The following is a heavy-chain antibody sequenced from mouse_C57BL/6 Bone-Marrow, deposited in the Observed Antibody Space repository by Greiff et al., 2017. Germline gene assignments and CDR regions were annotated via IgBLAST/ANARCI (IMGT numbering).Heavy chain of an antibody. V-gene: IGHV1-82*01. CDR3: ASRRDYDGGDYFDD. CDR2: IYPGDGDT. D-gene: IGHD2-4*01. CDR1: GYAFSSSW. Sequence: VQLQQSGPELVKPGASVKISCKASGYAFSSSWMNWVKQRPGKGLEWIGRIYPGDGDTNYNGKFKGKATLTADKSSSTAYMKLSILTSEDSAVYFCASRRDYDGGDYFDDWGQGTTLTVSS. J-gene: IGHJ2*01.